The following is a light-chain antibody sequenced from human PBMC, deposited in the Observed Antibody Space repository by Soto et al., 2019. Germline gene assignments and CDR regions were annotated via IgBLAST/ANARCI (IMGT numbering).Light chain of an antibody. J-gene: IGKJ1*01. Sequence: DIQLSPSPSSLSASVGDRVTLTCLASQSISTYLIWYQQKPGKAPKLLIYATSSLQSGVPSRFSGSGSGTDFTLTISSLQPEDFATYYCQQSYSTPPGTFGQGTKVDIK. CDR1: QSISTY. V-gene: IGKV1-39*01. CDR2: ATS. CDR3: QQSYSTPPGT.